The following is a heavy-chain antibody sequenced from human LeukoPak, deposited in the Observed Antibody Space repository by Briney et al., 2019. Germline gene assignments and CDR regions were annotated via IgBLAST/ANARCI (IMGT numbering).Heavy chain of an antibody. D-gene: IGHD4-17*01. CDR1: GYTFTGNY. CDR2: ISPNSGGT. Sequence: ASVKVSCKASGYTFTGNYMHWVRQAPGQGLEWMGWISPNSGGTNYAQKFQGRVTMTRDTSISTAYMELSRLRSDDTAVYYCARVISILGYGDYVDPVDYWGQGTLVTVSS. V-gene: IGHV1-2*02. CDR3: ARVISILGYGDYVDPVDY. J-gene: IGHJ4*02.